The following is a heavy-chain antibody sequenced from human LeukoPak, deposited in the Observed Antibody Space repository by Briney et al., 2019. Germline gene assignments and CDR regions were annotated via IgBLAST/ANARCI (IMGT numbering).Heavy chain of an antibody. D-gene: IGHD2-2*01. CDR1: GGSISSYY. CDR2: IYYSGST. CDR3: ARRTETFTDY. J-gene: IGHJ4*02. Sequence: PSETLSLTCTVSGGSISSYYWSWIRQPPGKGLEWIGYIYYSGSTNYNPSLKSRVTMSVDTSKNQFSLKLSSVTAADTAVYYCARRTETFTDYWGQGTLVTVSS. V-gene: IGHV4-59*08.